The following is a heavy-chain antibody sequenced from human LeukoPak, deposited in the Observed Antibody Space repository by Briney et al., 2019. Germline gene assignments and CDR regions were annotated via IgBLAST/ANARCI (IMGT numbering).Heavy chain of an antibody. CDR3: ARLGVAAAGSFYYYGMDV. CDR2: ISAYNGNT. CDR1: GCTFTSYG. V-gene: IGHV1-18*01. Sequence: GASVKVSCKASGCTFTSYGISWVRQAPGQGLEWMGWISAYNGNTNYAQKLQGRVTMTTDTSTSTAYMELRSLRPDDTAVYYCARLGVAAAGSFYYYGMDVWGQGTTVTVSS. D-gene: IGHD6-13*01. J-gene: IGHJ6*02.